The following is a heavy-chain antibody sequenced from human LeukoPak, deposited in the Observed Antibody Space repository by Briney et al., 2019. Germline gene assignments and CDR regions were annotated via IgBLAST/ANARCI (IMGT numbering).Heavy chain of an antibody. CDR2: ISGSGDST. CDR1: GFTFSTYG. V-gene: IGHV3-23*01. CDR3: AKADSSGFYSYFDN. J-gene: IGHJ4*02. D-gene: IGHD3-22*01. Sequence: GGTLRLSCAASGFTFSTYGMSWVRQTPGKGLEWVSIISGSGDSTYFADSVKGRFSMSRDKSKRTLYLQMNSLRAEDSAVYYCAKADSSGFYSYFDNWGQGTLVTVSS.